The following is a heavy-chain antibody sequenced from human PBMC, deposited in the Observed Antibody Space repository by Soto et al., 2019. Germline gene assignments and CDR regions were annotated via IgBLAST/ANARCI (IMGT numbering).Heavy chain of an antibody. CDR2: MNPNSGNT. CDR3: ARGVTGYSSGWYDY. Sequence: QVQLVQSGAEVKKPGASVKVSCKASGYTFTSYDINWVRQATGQGLEWMGWMNPNSGNTGYAQKFRGRVTMTRNTSMSTAHRELSRQRSEGTAVYYCARGVTGYSSGWYDYWGQGTLVTVSS. J-gene: IGHJ4*02. CDR1: GYTFTSYD. V-gene: IGHV1-8*01. D-gene: IGHD6-13*01.